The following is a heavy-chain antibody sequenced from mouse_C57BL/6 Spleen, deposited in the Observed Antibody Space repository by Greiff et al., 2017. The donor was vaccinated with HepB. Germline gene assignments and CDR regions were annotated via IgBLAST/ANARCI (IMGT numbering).Heavy chain of an antibody. D-gene: IGHD1-1*01. J-gene: IGHJ1*03. CDR2: ISYDGSN. Sequence: EVKLQESGPGLVKPSQSLSLTCSVTGYSITSGYYWNWIRQFPGNKLEWMGYISYDGSNNYNPSLKNRISITRDTSKNQFFLKLNSVTTEDTATYYCARGVVLITTVVAPGYFDVWGTGTTVTVSS. CDR3: ARGVVLITTVVAPGYFDV. V-gene: IGHV3-6*01. CDR1: GYSITSGYY.